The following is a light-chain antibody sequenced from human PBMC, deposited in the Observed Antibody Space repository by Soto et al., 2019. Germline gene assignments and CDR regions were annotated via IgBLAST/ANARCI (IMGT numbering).Light chain of an antibody. CDR2: GAS. CDR1: QSVSSNY. Sequence: IVLTQSPGTLSLSPRERATLSYRASQSVSSNYLAWYQHRPGQAPRLLIYGASNRAPGIPDRFSGSGSGTDFTLTISRLEPEDFAVYYCQQYAASPRTFGQGTQVEV. J-gene: IGKJ1*01. CDR3: QQYAASPRT. V-gene: IGKV3-20*01.